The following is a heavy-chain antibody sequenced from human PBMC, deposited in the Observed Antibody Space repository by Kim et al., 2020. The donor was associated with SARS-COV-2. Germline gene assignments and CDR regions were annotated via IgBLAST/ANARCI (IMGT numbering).Heavy chain of an antibody. CDR2: ISSSSSYI. D-gene: IGHD6-6*01. CDR3: ARESEQLVGSDLDY. CDR1: GFTFSSYS. Sequence: GGSLRLSCAASGFTFSSYSMNWVRQAPGKGLEWVSSISSSSSYIYYADSVKGRFTISRDNAKNSLYLQMNSLRAEDTAVYYCARESEQLVGSDLDYWGQGTLVTVSS. J-gene: IGHJ4*02. V-gene: IGHV3-21*01.